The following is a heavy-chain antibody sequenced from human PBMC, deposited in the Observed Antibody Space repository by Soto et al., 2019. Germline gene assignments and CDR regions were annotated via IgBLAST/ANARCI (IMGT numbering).Heavy chain of an antibody. CDR2: ISAYNGNT. D-gene: IGHD3-22*01. Sequence: ASVKVSCKASGYTVTSYGISWVRQAPGQVLEWMGWISAYNGNTNYAQKLQGRVTMTTDTSTSTAYMELRSLRSDDTAVYYCATANTYYYDSSGYYFDYWGQGTLVTVSS. CDR3: ATANTYYYDSSGYYFDY. CDR1: GYTVTSYG. V-gene: IGHV1-18*04. J-gene: IGHJ4*02.